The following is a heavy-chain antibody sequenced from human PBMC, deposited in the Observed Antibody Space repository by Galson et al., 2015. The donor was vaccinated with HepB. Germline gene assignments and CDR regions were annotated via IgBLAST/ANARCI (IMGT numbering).Heavy chain of an antibody. CDR2: IIPIFGTA. CDR3: ARGALVVGVGATQNNWFAP. D-gene: IGHD2-15*01. J-gene: IGHJ5*02. Sequence: SVKVSCKASGGTFSSYAISWVRQAPGQGLEWMGGIIPIFGTANYAQKFQGRVTITADKSTSTAYMELRSLRSDDTAVYFCARGALVVGVGATQNNWFAPWGQGTLVTVSS. CDR1: GGTFSSYA. V-gene: IGHV1-69*06.